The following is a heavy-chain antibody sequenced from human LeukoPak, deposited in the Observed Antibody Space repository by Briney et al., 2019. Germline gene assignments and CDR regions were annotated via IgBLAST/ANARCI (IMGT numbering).Heavy chain of an antibody. CDR1: GGSFSSSSFY. J-gene: IGHJ6*03. CDR2: IYTSGSS. V-gene: IGHV4-61*02. CDR3: ARWSGSVTARNYYYYMDV. Sequence: SETLSLTCTVSGGSFSSSSFYWSWIRQPAGKGLEWIGRIYTSGSSNYNPSLRTRVTISVDASRNQFSLNLSSVTAADTAVYYCARWSGSVTARNYYYYMDVXXXGTTVTVSS. D-gene: IGHD6-6*01.